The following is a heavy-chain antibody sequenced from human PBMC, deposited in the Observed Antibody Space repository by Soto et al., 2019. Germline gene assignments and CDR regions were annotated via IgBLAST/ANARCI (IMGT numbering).Heavy chain of an antibody. J-gene: IGHJ2*01. Sequence: QVQLQESGPGLVKPSGTLSLSCAVSGGSISTNNWWSWVRQPPRKGLEWIGEIYPTGTTNYNPSLKSRVTISVDKSKNQFSLKLTSVTAADTAMYYCARSEQLAFNYWNFDLWGRGTLVTVSS. CDR3: ARSEQLAFNYWNFDL. CDR2: IYPTGTT. V-gene: IGHV4-4*02. D-gene: IGHD6-13*01. CDR1: GGSISTNNW.